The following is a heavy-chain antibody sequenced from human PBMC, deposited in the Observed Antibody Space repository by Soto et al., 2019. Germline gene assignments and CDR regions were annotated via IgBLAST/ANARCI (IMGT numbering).Heavy chain of an antibody. J-gene: IGHJ4*02. CDR3: ASAAMIGGFDY. CDR1: GGSFSGYY. D-gene: IGHD3-10*01. CDR2: INHSGST. Sequence: QVQLQQWGAGLLKPSETLSLTCAVYGGSFSGYYWSWIRQPPGKGLEWIGEINHSGSTHYNPSLKSRVTISVDQSKNQFSLKLSSVTAADTAVYYCASAAMIGGFDYWGQGTLVTVSS. V-gene: IGHV4-34*01.